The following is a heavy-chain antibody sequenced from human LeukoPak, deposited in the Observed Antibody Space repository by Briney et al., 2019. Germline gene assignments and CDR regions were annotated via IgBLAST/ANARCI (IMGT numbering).Heavy chain of an antibody. D-gene: IGHD3-9*01. CDR1: WFTFSSYG. Sequence: GGSLRLSCAASWFTFSSYGMHWVRQAPGKGLEWVSSISSSSSYIYYADSVKGRFTISRDNAKNSLYLQMNSLRADDTAVYYCAREGILDYDILTGGLDYWGQRTLVTVSS. CDR2: ISSSSSYI. CDR3: AREGILDYDILTGGLDY. V-gene: IGHV3-21*01. J-gene: IGHJ4*02.